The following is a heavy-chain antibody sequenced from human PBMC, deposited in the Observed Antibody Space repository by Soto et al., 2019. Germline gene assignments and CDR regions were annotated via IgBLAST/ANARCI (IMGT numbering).Heavy chain of an antibody. V-gene: IGHV3-72*01. Sequence: PGGSLRLSCAASGFTFSDHYMDWVRQAPGKGLEWVGRTRNKANSYTTEYAASVKGRFTISRDDSKNSLYLQMNSLKTEDTAVYYCARGTAMVYYYYYYYMDVCGKGTTVTVSS. J-gene: IGHJ6*03. CDR2: TRNKANSYTT. CDR3: ARGTAMVYYYYYYYMDV. D-gene: IGHD5-18*01. CDR1: GFTFSDHY.